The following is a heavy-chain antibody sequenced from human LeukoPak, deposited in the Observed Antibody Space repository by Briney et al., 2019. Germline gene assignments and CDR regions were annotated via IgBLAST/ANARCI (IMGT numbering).Heavy chain of an antibody. CDR3: ARDPGYSSFDY. J-gene: IGHJ4*02. CDR1: GFTFSSYW. Sequence: GGSLRLSCAASGFTFSSYWMSWVRQAPGKGLEWVANIKQDGSEKYYVDSVKGRFTISRDNAKNSLYLQMSSLRVDDTAIYYCARDPGYSSFDYWGQGTLVTVSS. D-gene: IGHD5-12*01. CDR2: IKQDGSEK. V-gene: IGHV3-7*01.